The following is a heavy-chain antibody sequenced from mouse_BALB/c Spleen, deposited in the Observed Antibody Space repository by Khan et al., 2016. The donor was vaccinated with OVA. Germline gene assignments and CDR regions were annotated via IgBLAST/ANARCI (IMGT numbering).Heavy chain of an antibody. J-gene: IGHJ3*01. V-gene: IGHV1-77*01. CDR1: GFTFTDYN. CDR2: IYTGSGNT. CDR3: ANEWSAWFAY. Sequence: QVQLMESGGELVRPGASVKLSCKASGFTFTDYNINWIKQRPGQGLEWIGEIYTGSGNTYYNENFKGKATLTADKSSSTVYMQLSSLTSEDSAVYFFANEWSAWFAYWGQGTLVTVSA.